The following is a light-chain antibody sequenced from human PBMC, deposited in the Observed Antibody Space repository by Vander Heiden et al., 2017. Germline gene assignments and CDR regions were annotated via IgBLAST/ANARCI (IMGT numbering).Light chain of an antibody. J-gene: IGKJ2*01. CDR2: KAS. Sequence: DIQLTQSPSTLSASVGDRVTITCRASQSISSWLAWYQQKPGKVPNLLIYKASNLESGVPSRFSGSGSGTEFTLAISSLQPGDFATYYCQQYDSFPHTFGQGTKLEIK. CDR3: QQYDSFPHT. V-gene: IGKV1-5*03. CDR1: QSISSW.